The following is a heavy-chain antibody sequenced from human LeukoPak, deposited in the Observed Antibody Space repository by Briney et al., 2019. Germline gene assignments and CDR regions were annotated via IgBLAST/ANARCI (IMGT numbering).Heavy chain of an antibody. CDR3: ARATYYGSGSPPGYFDY. Sequence: GGSLRLSCAASGFTVSSNYMSWVRQAPGKGLEWVSVIYSGGSTYYADSVKGRFTISRDNSKNTLYLQMNSLRAEDTAVYYCARATYYGSGSPPGYFDYWGQGTLVTVSS. V-gene: IGHV3-53*01. D-gene: IGHD3-10*01. CDR2: IYSGGST. J-gene: IGHJ4*02. CDR1: GFTVSSNY.